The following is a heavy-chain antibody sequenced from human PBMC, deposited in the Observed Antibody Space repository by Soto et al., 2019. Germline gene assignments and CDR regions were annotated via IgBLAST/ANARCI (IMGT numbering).Heavy chain of an antibody. CDR3: ARVPDV. J-gene: IGHJ6*02. CDR2: IFYSGST. V-gene: IGHV4-39*07. Sequence: PSETLSLTCTVSGGSISSSSYYWGWIRQPPGKGLEWIGNIFYSGSTCYNPSLKSRVTISVDRSKNQFSLKLSSVTAADTAVYYCARVPDVWGQGTTVTVSS. CDR1: GGSISSSSYY.